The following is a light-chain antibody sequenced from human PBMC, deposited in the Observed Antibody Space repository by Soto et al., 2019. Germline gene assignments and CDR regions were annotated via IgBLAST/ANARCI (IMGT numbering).Light chain of an antibody. CDR3: QSYDSSLSGHVV. J-gene: IGLJ2*01. CDR1: SYNIGAGYD. Sequence: QSVLTQPPSVSGAPGQWVTISCTGSSYNIGAGYDVHWYQQLPGTAPKLLIYGNSNRPSGVPDRFSGSKSGTSASLAITGLQAEDEADYYCQSYDSSLSGHVVFGGGTKLTVL. CDR2: GNS. V-gene: IGLV1-40*01.